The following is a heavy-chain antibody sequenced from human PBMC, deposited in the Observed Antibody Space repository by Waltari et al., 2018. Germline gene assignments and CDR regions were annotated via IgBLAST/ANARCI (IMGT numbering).Heavy chain of an antibody. Sequence: QVQLQESGPRLVKPSETLSLTCSVSGDSISSHYWSWIRQSPGKGLEWLGYTYHNGATTYNPSLERRVTISGDTSMNQFSLRLSSVTTADTAVYYCARGRSAGGFFTFDSWGQGALVTVSS. CDR3: ARGRSAGGFFTFDS. CDR2: TYHNGAT. D-gene: IGHD3-3*01. J-gene: IGHJ4*02. CDR1: GDSISSHY. V-gene: IGHV4-59*11.